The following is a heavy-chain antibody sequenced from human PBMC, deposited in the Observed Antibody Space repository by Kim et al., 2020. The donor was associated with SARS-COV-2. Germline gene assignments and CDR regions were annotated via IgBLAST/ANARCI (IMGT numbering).Heavy chain of an antibody. D-gene: IGHD3-10*01. CDR2: IIPIFGTA. Sequence: SVKVSCKASGGTFSSYAISWVRQAPGQGLEWMGGIIPIFGTANYAQKFQGRVTITADESTSTAYMELSSLRSEDTAVYYCARVPNYYGSGSFLYYYYYGMDVWGQGTTVTVSS. V-gene: IGHV1-69*13. CDR3: ARVPNYYGSGSFLYYYYYGMDV. CDR1: GGTFSSYA. J-gene: IGHJ6*02.